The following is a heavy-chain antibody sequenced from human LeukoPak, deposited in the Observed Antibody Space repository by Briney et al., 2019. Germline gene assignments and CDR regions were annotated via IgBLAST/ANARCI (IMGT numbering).Heavy chain of an antibody. CDR2: ISYDGSNK. CDR1: GFTFSSYA. D-gene: IGHD5-12*01. V-gene: IGHV3-30*04. J-gene: IGHJ4*02. Sequence: GGSLRLSCAASGFTFSSYAMHWVRQAPGKGLEWVAVISYDGSNKYYADSVKGRFTISRDNSKNTLYPQMNSLRAEDTAVYYCARVSDDSGYPFTLDYWGQGTLVTVSS. CDR3: ARVSDDSGYPFTLDY.